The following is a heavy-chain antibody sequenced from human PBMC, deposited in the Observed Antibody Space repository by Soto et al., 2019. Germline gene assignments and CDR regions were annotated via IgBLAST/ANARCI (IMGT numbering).Heavy chain of an antibody. D-gene: IGHD6-13*01. Sequence: PSETLSLTCAVSGGSISSSNWWSWVRQPPGKGLEWIGEIYHSGSTNYTPSLKSRFTISVDKSKNQFSLKLSSVTAADTAVYYCARCIVAVGPIDYWGPGTLVTVSS. CDR1: GGSISSSNW. CDR3: ARCIVAVGPIDY. CDR2: IYHSGST. V-gene: IGHV4-4*02. J-gene: IGHJ4*02.